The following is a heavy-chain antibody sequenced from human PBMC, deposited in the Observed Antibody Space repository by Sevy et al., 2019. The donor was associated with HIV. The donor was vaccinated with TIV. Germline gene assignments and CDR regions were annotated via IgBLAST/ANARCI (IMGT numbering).Heavy chain of an antibody. CDR1: GFSLSTSGVG. V-gene: IGHV2-5*01. CDR2: IYWNDGK. CDR3: AHTGGYGDGDGMDV. J-gene: IGHJ6*02. Sequence: SGPTLVKPTQTLTLTCTFSGFSLSTSGVGVGWIRQPPGKALEWLALIYWNDGKRDSPSLKSRLTSTNDTSKNQVVLTMPNMDTVDTAKYDGAHTGGYGDGDGMDVWGQGTTVTVSS. D-gene: IGHD4-17*01.